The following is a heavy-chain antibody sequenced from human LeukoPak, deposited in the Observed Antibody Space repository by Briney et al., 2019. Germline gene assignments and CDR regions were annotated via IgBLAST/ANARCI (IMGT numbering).Heavy chain of an antibody. D-gene: IGHD5-18*01. CDR3: ARDTAMVLTD. CDR2: IKQDGSEK. J-gene: IGHJ4*02. V-gene: IGHV3-7*01. CDR1: GFTFSSHW. Sequence: GGSLRLSCAASGFTFSSHWMSWVRQAPGKGLEWVANIKQDGSEKYYVDSVKGRFTISRDNAKNSLYLQMNSLRAEDTAVYYCARDTAMVLTDWGQGTLVTVSS.